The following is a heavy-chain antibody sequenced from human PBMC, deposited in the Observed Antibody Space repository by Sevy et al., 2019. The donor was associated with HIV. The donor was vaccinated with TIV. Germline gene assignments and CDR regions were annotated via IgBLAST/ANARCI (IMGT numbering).Heavy chain of an antibody. J-gene: IGHJ4*02. CDR3: MRDSDASGSVFDF. D-gene: IGHD3-10*01. V-gene: IGHV3-48*02. CDR2: IGSSFTI. CDR1: GFSFGSYS. Sequence: GGSLRLSCVGSGFSFGSYSINWIRQAPGKGLEWISYIGSSFTIHQRDSVRGRFTISRDNAKNSVYLQMNRLRDEDTAVYYCMRDSDASGSVFDFWGQGTVVTVSS.